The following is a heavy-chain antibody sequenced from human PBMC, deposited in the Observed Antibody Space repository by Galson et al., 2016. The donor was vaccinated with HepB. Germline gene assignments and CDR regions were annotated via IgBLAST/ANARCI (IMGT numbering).Heavy chain of an antibody. CDR1: GGSISSGDYY. J-gene: IGHJ5*02. V-gene: IGHV4-30-4*01. D-gene: IGHD3-22*01. CDR2: IYFSGNT. CDR3: VRDDSRGYYYGTWVDP. Sequence: TLSLTCTVSGGSISSGDYYWSWIRQPPGKGLEWIGNIYFSGNTQYNPSPGSRVTMSVDSSKNQFYLTLSSVTAADTDVYYCVRDDSRGYYYGTWVDPWGQGIPVIVSS.